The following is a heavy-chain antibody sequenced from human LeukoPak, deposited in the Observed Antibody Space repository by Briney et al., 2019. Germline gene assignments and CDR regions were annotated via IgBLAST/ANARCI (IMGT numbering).Heavy chain of an antibody. Sequence: ASVKVSCKASGYTFTSYGISWVRQAPGRGLEWMGWISAYNGNTNYAQKLQGRVTMTTDTSTSTAYMELRSLRSDDTAVYYCARVAAAGFHHNWFDPWGQGTLVTVSS. D-gene: IGHD6-13*01. CDR3: ARVAAAGFHHNWFDP. CDR2: ISAYNGNT. J-gene: IGHJ5*02. CDR1: GYTFTSYG. V-gene: IGHV1-18*01.